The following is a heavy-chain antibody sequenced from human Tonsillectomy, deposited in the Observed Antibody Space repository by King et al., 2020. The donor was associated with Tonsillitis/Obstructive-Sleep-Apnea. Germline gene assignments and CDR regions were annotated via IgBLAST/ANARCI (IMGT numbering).Heavy chain of an antibody. CDR3: ARDDMSYYFGGAFDL. J-gene: IGHJ3*01. CDR1: GGSISAYY. CDR2: IYHSGST. Sequence: VQLQESGPGLVKPSETLSLTCTVSGGSISAYYWSWIRQPPGKGLEWIGYIYHSGSTKYNPSLKSRVTISVDTSKNQFSLRLSSVTAADTAVYYCARDDMSYYFGGAFDLWGQGTMVTVSS. D-gene: IGHD3-3*01. V-gene: IGHV4-59*01.